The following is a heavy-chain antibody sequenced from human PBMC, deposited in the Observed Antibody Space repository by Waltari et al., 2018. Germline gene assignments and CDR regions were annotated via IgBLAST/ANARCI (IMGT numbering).Heavy chain of an antibody. D-gene: IGHD5-12*01. CDR1: GFPFSTYN. CDR3: ARGGNGYIQDVFDI. J-gene: IGHJ3*02. Sequence: EVHLVASGGGLVQPGEYLRLSCAASGFPFSTYNMNWVRQAPGKGLEWFSYISSTTTTYYADYVKGRFTISRDNAKNSLYLQMNSLRAEDTALYYCARGGNGYIQDVFDIWGQGTMVSVSS. V-gene: IGHV3-48*01. CDR2: ISSTTTT.